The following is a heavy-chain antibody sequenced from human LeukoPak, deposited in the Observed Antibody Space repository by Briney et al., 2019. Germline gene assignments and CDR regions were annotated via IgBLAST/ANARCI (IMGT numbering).Heavy chain of an antibody. CDR3: AKDGGLYGDYRTYYFDY. J-gene: IGHJ4*02. CDR1: GFTFSSYG. D-gene: IGHD4-17*01. CDR2: IRYDGSNK. Sequence: GGYLRLSCAASGFTFSSYGMHWVRQAPGKGLEWVAFIRYDGSNKYYADSVKGRFTISRDNSKNTLYLQMNSLRAEDTAVYYCAKDGGLYGDYRTYYFDYWGQGTLVTVSS. V-gene: IGHV3-30*02.